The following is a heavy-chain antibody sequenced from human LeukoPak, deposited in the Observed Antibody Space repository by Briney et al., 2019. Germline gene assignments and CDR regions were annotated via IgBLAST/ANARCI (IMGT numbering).Heavy chain of an antibody. CDR1: GFTFSTYN. CDR3: ARDPYSGSYGDYYYYYMDV. D-gene: IGHD1-26*01. J-gene: IGHJ6*03. CDR2: ITSSSSYI. V-gene: IGHV3-21*01. Sequence: GGSLRLSCAASGFTFSTYNMNWVRQAPGKGLEWLSSITSSSSYIYYADSVKGRFTISRDNAKNSLYLQMNSLRDEDTAVYYCARDPYSGSYGDYYYYYMDVWAKGPPSPSP.